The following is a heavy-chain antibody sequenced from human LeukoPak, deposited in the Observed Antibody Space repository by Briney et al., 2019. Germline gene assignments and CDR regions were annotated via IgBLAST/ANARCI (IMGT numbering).Heavy chain of an antibody. Sequence: SETLSLTCTVSGGSISSYYWGWIRQPPGKGLEWVGYIYYSGSTNYNPSLKSRVTISVDTSKNQFSLKLSSVTAADTAVYYCARHMNYYDSSGYRGGYYFDYWGQGTLVTVSS. J-gene: IGHJ4*02. CDR2: IYYSGST. CDR1: GGSISSYY. D-gene: IGHD3-22*01. CDR3: ARHMNYYDSSGYRGGYYFDY. V-gene: IGHV4-59*08.